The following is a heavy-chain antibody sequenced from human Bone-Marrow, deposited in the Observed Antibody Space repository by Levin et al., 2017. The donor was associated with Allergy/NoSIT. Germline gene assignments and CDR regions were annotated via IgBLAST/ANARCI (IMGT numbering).Heavy chain of an antibody. CDR1: GGSVSSGSYY. J-gene: IGHJ4*02. CDR3: ARGDVAAEIDY. CDR2: IYYSGST. Sequence: SQTLSLPCTVSGGSVSSGSYYWSWIRQPPGKGLEWIGYIYYSGSTNYNPSLKSRVTISVDTSKNQFSLKLSSVTAADTAVYYCARGDVAAEIDYWGQGTLVTVSS. V-gene: IGHV4-61*01. D-gene: IGHD6-19*01.